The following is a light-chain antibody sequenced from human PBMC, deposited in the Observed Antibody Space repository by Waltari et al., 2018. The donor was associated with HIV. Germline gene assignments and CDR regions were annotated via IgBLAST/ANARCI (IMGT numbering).Light chain of an antibody. CDR3: QQANNYPIT. CDR1: QDISNW. V-gene: IGKV1D-12*01. J-gene: IGKJ5*01. CDR2: PAS. Sequence: DIQMTQSPSSVSASVVDRVTITCRASQDISNWLTWYQQKPGKAPKLLIYPASNLQSGVPSRFSGSGFGTDFTLTISSLQPEDCATYYCQQANNYPITLGQGTRLEIK.